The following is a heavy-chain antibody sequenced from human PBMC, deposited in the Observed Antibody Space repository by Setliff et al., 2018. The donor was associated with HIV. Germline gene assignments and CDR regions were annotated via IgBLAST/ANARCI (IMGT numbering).Heavy chain of an antibody. CDR1: GYSFTNYW. D-gene: IGHD3-3*01. J-gene: IGHJ4*02. CDR3: ARLSKFYDFWTPDY. Sequence: PGESLKISCHHSGYSFTNYWVGWVRQLPGKGLEWMGLIWPSDSDTIYSPSFQGQVSLSADKSTSTVYLQWSSLKAPDTAMYYCARLSKFYDFWTPDYWGQGTRVTVSS. CDR2: IWPSDSDT. V-gene: IGHV5-51*01.